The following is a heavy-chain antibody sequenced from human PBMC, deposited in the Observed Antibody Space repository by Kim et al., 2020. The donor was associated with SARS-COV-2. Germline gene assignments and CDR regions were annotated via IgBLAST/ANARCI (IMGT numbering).Heavy chain of an antibody. V-gene: IGHV4-59*01. D-gene: IGHD3-3*01. J-gene: IGHJ6*03. CDR1: GGSISSYN. CDR3: ARGRSITIFGVVTAHSYMDV. CDR2: IYYSGST. Sequence: SETLSLTCTVSGGSISSYNWSWIRQPPGKGLEWIGYIYYSGSTNYNPSLKSRVTISVDTSKNQFSLKLSSVTAADTAVYYCARGRSITIFGVVTAHSYMDVWGKGTTVTVSS.